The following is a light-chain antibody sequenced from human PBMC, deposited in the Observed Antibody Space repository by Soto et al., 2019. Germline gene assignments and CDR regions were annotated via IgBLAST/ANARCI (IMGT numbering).Light chain of an antibody. V-gene: IGLV2-14*01. CDR1: SSDVGAYNY. J-gene: IGLJ3*02. CDR3: SSYSISSTLLV. Sequence: QSALTQPASVSGSPGQSITISCAGSSSDVGAYNYVSWYQQYPGRAPKLVIYDVSVRPSGVSDRFSGSKSGNTASLTISGLQTEDEADYYCSSYSISSTLLVFGGGTKLTVL. CDR2: DVS.